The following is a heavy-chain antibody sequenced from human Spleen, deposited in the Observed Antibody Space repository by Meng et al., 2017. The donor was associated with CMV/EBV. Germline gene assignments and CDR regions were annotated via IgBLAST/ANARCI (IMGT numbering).Heavy chain of an antibody. CDR2: IVPMFRST. D-gene: IGHD2-2*01. J-gene: IGHJ4*02. V-gene: IGHV1-69*05. Sequence: SGGTFSKYAIHWVRQAPGQSLEWMGGIVPMFRSTNYAQKFQGRVTITTDESTTTAYMELRSLRSDDTAIYFCARDSAIVPAAIGLVYWGQGTLVTVSS. CDR3: ARDSAIVPAAIGLVY. CDR1: GGTFSKYA.